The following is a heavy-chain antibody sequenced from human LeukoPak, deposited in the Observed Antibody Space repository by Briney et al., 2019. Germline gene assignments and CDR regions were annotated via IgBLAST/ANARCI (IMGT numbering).Heavy chain of an antibody. CDR2: ISGSGGST. Sequence: GGSLRLSCAASGFTFSSYAMSWVRQAPGKGLEWVSAISGSGGSTYYADSVKGRFTISRDNSKNALYRQMNSLRAEDTAVYYCAKDKVWFGELFSDYWGQGTLVTVSS. CDR1: GFTFSSYA. CDR3: AKDKVWFGELFSDY. J-gene: IGHJ4*02. V-gene: IGHV3-23*01. D-gene: IGHD3-10*01.